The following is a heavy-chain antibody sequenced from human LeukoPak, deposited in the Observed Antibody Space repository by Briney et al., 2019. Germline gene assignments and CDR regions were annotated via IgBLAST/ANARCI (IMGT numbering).Heavy chain of an antibody. CDR3: ARDKSDYSSGQIDY. CDR1: GGTLSSYA. J-gene: IGHJ4*02. D-gene: IGHD6-19*01. V-gene: IGHV1-69*05. CDR2: IIPIFGTT. Sequence: SVKVSCKASGGTLSSYAISWARQAPGQGLEWMGGIIPIFGTTNYAQKLQGRLTITTDESSSTAYMELSSLRSEDTAVYYCARDKSDYSSGQIDYWGQGTLVTVSS.